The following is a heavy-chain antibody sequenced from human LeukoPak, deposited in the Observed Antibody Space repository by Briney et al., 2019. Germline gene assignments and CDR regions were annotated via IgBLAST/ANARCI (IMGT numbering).Heavy chain of an antibody. Sequence: SQTLSLTCTVSGGSISSGGYYWSWIRQHPGKGLEGIGYIYYSGSTYYNPSLKSRVTISVDTSKNQFSLKLSSVTAADTAVYYCARGGYSYGYYYYYGMDVWGQGTTVTVSS. CDR3: ARGGYSYGYYYYYGMDV. V-gene: IGHV4-31*03. D-gene: IGHD5-18*01. J-gene: IGHJ6*02. CDR2: IYYSGST. CDR1: GGSISSGGYY.